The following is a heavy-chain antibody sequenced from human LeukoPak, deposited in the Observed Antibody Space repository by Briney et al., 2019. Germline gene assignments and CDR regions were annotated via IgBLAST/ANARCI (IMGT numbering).Heavy chain of an antibody. Sequence: GGSLRLSCAASGFTFNAYAMGWVRQAPWKGLEWVSDISRDGGDSTYYADSVKGRFTISRDNSKNTVYLQMNSLRAEDTAVYYCAKDRGYAYGAIDFWGQGTLVTVSS. V-gene: IGHV3-23*01. J-gene: IGHJ4*02. CDR3: AKDRGYAYGAIDF. CDR2: ISRDGGDST. CDR1: GFTFNAYA. D-gene: IGHD3-16*01.